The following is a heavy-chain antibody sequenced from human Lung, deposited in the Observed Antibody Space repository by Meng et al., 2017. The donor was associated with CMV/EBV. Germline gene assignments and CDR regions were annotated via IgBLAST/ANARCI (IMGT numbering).Heavy chain of an antibody. CDR3: ARTGIAVAGTYYYYGMDV. Sequence: SGXXLVXPTETLTLTCTVSGFSLSNARMGVSWIRQPPGKALEWLAHIFSNDEKSYSTSLKSRLTISKDTSKSQAVLTMTNMDPVDTATYYCARTGIAVAGTYYYYGMDVWXQGTTVTVSS. D-gene: IGHD6-19*01. CDR2: IFSNDEK. J-gene: IGHJ6*02. V-gene: IGHV2-26*01. CDR1: GFSLSNARMG.